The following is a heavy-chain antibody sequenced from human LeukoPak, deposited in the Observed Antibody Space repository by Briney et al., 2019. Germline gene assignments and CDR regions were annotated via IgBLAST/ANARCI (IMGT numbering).Heavy chain of an antibody. J-gene: IGHJ4*02. CDR3: ARGYYYGSGIYDHFDY. Sequence: ASVKVSCKASGYTFTTNGFSWVRQAPGQGLEWMGWISGDTGYTNYAQKFQGRVTLTTETSTGTTYMELRSLRSDDTAVYYCARGYYYGSGIYDHFDYWGQGTLVTVSS. CDR1: GYTFTTNG. V-gene: IGHV1-18*01. CDR2: ISGDTGYT. D-gene: IGHD3-10*01.